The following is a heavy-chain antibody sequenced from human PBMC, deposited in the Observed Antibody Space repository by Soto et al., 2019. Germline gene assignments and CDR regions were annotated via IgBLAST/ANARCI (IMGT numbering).Heavy chain of an antibody. CDR1: GFTFFTSA. Sequence: GASVKVSCKASGFTFFTSAVQWVRQARGQGLEWIGWIVVGSGNTNYAQKFQERVTITRDMSTNTAYMELTSLRPEDTAVYYCAADPYCGGDCYFDYWGQGIMVTVSS. CDR2: IVVGSGNT. CDR3: AADPYCGGDCYFDY. D-gene: IGHD2-21*02. J-gene: IGHJ4*02. V-gene: IGHV1-58*01.